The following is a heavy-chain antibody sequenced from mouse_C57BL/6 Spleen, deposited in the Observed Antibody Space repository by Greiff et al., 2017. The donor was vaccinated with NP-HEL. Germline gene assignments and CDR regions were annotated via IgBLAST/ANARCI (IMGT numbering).Heavy chain of an antibody. D-gene: IGHD1-1*01. CDR1: GYTFTDYY. CDR3: ARGTTVVARGVYAMDY. J-gene: IGHJ4*01. Sequence: QVQLQQSGPELVKPGASVKISCKASGYTFTDYYINWVKQRPGQGLEWIGWIFPGSGSTYYNEKFKGKATLTVDKSSSTAYMLLSSLTSEDSAVYFCARGTTVVARGVYAMDYWGQGTSVTVSS. V-gene: IGHV1-75*01. CDR2: IFPGSGST.